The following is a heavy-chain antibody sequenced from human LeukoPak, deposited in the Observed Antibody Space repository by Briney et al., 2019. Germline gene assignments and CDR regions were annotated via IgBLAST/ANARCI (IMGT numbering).Heavy chain of an antibody. D-gene: IGHD4-11*01. J-gene: IGHJ4*02. CDR1: GFTFSDHY. CDR2: INWNGGNT. V-gene: IGHV3-20*04. Sequence: GGSLRLSCAASGFTFSDHYMSWVRQAPGKGLEWVSGINWNGGNTGYAGSVKGRFTISRDNAKNSLYLQMNSLRAEDTALYYCARVASSYDFDYWGQGTLVTVSS. CDR3: ARVASSYDFDY.